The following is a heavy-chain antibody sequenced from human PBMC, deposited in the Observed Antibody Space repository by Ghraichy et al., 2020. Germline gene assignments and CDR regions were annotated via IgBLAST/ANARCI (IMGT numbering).Heavy chain of an antibody. V-gene: IGHV4-4*02. CDR3: ARVRVGDFDY. J-gene: IGHJ4*02. CDR1: GGSISSKNW. Sequence: SETLSLTCAVSGGSISSKNWWGWVRPPPGKGLEWIGELSHIGTTSYNPSLQSRVTISVDKSKNQFFLKLTSGTAADTAVYYCARVRVGDFDYWGQGILVTVSS. D-gene: IGHD3-10*01. CDR2: LSHIGTT.